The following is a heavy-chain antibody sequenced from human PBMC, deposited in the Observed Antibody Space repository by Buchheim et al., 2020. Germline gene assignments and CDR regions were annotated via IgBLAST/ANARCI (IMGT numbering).Heavy chain of an antibody. CDR2: ISYSGNNN. CDR1: GFAFSTFG. Sequence: EELVESGGGVVHPGSSLRLSCAVAGFAFSTFGMHWVRQAPGKGLEWVAAISYSGNNNFYAESVKGRFTISRDNFKNTLHLPMNSLRPEDTAVYYCARGSPKWTPNYFDSWGQGTL. D-gene: IGHD1-26*01. V-gene: IGHV3-30*03. CDR3: ARGSPKWTPNYFDS. J-gene: IGHJ4*02.